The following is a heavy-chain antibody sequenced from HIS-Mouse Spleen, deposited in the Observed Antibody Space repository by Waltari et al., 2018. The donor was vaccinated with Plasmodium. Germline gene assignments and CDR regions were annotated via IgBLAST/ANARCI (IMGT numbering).Heavy chain of an antibody. V-gene: IGHV4-34*01. D-gene: IGHD2-15*01. CDR3: ARLVVVASKDSY. J-gene: IGHJ4*02. CDR1: GGSFSGYY. Sequence: QVQLQQWGAGLLKPSETLSLTCAVYGGSFSGYYWSWIRQPPGKGLEWIGEINHRGRTNDNPSLKSRVTISVDTSKNQFSLKLSSVTAADTAVYYCARLVVVASKDSYWGQGTLVTVSS. CDR2: INHRGRT.